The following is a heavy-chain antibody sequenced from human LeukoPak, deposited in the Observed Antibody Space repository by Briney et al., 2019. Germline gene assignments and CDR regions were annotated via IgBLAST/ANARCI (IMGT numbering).Heavy chain of an antibody. CDR1: GYTFTSYD. V-gene: IGHV1-8*03. D-gene: IGHD1-26*01. CDR2: MNPNSGNT. CDR3: AREGVGASLVGEAAFDI. J-gene: IGHJ3*02. Sequence: ASVKVSCKASGYTFTSYDINLVRQATGQGLEWMGWMNPNSGNTGYAQKFQGRVTITRNTSISTAYMELSSLRSEDTAVYYCAREGVGASLVGEAAFDIWGQGTMVTVSS.